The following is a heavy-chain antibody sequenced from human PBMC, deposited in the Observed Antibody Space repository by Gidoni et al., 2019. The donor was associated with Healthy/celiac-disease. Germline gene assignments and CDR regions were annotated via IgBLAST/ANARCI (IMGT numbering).Heavy chain of an antibody. CDR1: GFTFRSYS. CDR2: ISSSSSYI. D-gene: IGHD3-16*01. Sequence: EVQLVESGGGLVKPGGSLRLSCAASGFTFRSYSMNWVRQAPGKGLEWVSSISSSSSYIYYADSVKGRFTISRDNAKNSLYLQMNSLRAEDTAVYYCARDLMITFGGVGGYWGQGTLVTVSS. CDR3: ARDLMITFGGVGGY. V-gene: IGHV3-21*01. J-gene: IGHJ4*02.